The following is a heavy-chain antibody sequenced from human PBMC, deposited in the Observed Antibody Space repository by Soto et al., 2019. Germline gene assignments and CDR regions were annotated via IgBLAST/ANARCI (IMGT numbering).Heavy chain of an antibody. CDR1: GFTVSSNY. J-gene: IGHJ4*02. CDR2: IYSGGST. V-gene: IGHV3-66*04. CDR3: ARLESGDYFDY. Sequence: EVQLVESGGGLVQPGGSLRLSCAASGFTVSSNYISWVRQAPGKGLEWVSVIYSGGSTHYEDSVKGRFTISREDSKNTLYLQMNSLRAEDTAVYYCARLESGDYFDYWGQGTLVTVSS. D-gene: IGHD1-1*01.